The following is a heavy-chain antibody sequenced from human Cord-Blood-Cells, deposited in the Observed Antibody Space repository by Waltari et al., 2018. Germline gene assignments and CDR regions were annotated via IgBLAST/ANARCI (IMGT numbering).Heavy chain of an antibody. CDR3: ARSDGSGSYYYYYYMDV. D-gene: IGHD3-10*01. CDR2: INPNSGGT. CDR1: GYTFTGYY. Sequence: QVQLVQSGAEVKKPGASVKVYCKASGYTFTGYYMHWVRQAPGQGLEWMGWINPNSGGTNYAQKFQGRVTMTRDTSISTAYMELSRLRSDDTAVYYCARSDGSGSYYYYYYMDVWGKGTTVTVSS. J-gene: IGHJ6*03. V-gene: IGHV1-2*02.